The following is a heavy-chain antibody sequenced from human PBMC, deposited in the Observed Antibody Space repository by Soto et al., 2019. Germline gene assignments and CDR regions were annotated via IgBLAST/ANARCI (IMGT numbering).Heavy chain of an antibody. J-gene: IGHJ4*02. Sequence: GGSLRLSCAASGFTFSSYWMSWVRQAPGKGLEWVANIKQDGSEKYYVDSVKGRFTISRDNAKNSLYLQMNSLRAEDTAVYYCARDWSIAARPLDYWGQGTLVTVSS. V-gene: IGHV3-7*03. CDR3: ARDWSIAARPLDY. CDR2: IKQDGSEK. CDR1: GFTFSSYW. D-gene: IGHD6-6*01.